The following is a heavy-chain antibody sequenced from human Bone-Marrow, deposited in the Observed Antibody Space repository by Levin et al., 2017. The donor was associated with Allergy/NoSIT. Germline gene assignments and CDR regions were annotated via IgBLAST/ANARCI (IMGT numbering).Heavy chain of an antibody. V-gene: IGHV1-24*01. D-gene: IGHD3-22*01. Sequence: ASVKVSCKVSGYTLTELSMHWVRQAPGKGLEWMGGFDPEDGETIYAQKFQGRVTMTEDTSTDTAYMELSSLRSEDTAVYYCATDSLYYYDSSGYYYGFDYWGQGTLVTVSS. J-gene: IGHJ4*02. CDR1: GYTLTELS. CDR2: FDPEDGET. CDR3: ATDSLYYYDSSGYYYGFDY.